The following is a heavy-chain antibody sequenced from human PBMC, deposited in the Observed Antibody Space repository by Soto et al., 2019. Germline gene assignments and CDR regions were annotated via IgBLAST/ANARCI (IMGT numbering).Heavy chain of an antibody. J-gene: IGHJ6*03. CDR3: ARALGGITIFGVVPAYMDV. Sequence: GGSLRLSCAASGFTFSSYGMHWVRQAPGKGLEWVAVIWYDGSNKYYADSVKGRFTISRDNSKNTLYLQMNSLRAEDTAVYYCARALGGITIFGVVPAYMDVWGKGTTVTVSS. CDR2: IWYDGSNK. V-gene: IGHV3-33*01. CDR1: GFTFSSYG. D-gene: IGHD3-3*01.